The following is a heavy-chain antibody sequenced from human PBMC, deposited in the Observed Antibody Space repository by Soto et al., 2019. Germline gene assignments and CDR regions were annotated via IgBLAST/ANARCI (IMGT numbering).Heavy chain of an antibody. CDR3: VIDRYSGSYYVGFGY. D-gene: IGHD1-26*01. CDR2: ISYDASNK. J-gene: IGHJ4*02. Sequence: QVQLVESGGGVVQPGRSLRLSCAASGFTFSSYGMHWVRQAPGKGLEWVAGISYDASNKYYADSVKGRFTISRDNSTNTLYMQINSLRAEDTAVYYCVIDRYSGSYYVGFGYWGQGTLVTLSS. CDR1: GFTFSSYG. V-gene: IGHV3-30*03.